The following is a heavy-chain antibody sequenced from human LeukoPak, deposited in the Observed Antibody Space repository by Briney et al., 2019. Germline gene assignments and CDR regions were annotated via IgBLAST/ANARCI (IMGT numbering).Heavy chain of an antibody. V-gene: IGHV4-34*01. CDR3: ARRAGSGSTKVFDI. D-gene: IGHD3-10*01. CDR2: INHSGST. Sequence: SETLSLTCAVYGVSFSGYYWSWIRQPPGKGLEWIGEINHSGSTNYNPSLKSRVTISVDTSKNQFSLKLSSVTAADTAVYYCARRAGSGSTKVFDIWGQGTMVTVSS. CDR1: GVSFSGYY. J-gene: IGHJ3*02.